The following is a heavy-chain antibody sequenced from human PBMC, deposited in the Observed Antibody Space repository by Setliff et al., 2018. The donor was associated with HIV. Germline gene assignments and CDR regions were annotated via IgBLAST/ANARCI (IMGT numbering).Heavy chain of an antibody. CDR2: IVVDSGDT. CDR1: GFTFSSSA. J-gene: IGHJ4*02. Sequence: VKVSCKASGFTFSSSAIHWVRQARGQRLEWIGWIVVDSGDTNYAQKFQNRVALTWDVSTRTAYMELSSLRSEDTAVYYCARGYDGSGFYYVYWGQGTLVTVSS. CDR3: ARGYDGSGFYYVY. D-gene: IGHD3-22*01. V-gene: IGHV1-58*02.